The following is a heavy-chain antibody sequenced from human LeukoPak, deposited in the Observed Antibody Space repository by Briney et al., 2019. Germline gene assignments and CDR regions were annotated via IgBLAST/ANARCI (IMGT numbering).Heavy chain of an antibody. CDR3: AREGSSSSDLGTYYYCYMDV. CDR1: GGSISSGGYY. Sequence: SETLSLTCSVSGGSISSGGYYWSWIRQPPGKGLEWIGYIYHSGSTYYNPSLKSRVTISVDRSKNQFSLKLSSVTAADTAVYYCAREGSSSSDLGTYYYCYMDVWGKGTTVTVSS. J-gene: IGHJ6*03. CDR2: IYHSGST. D-gene: IGHD6-6*01. V-gene: IGHV4-30-2*01.